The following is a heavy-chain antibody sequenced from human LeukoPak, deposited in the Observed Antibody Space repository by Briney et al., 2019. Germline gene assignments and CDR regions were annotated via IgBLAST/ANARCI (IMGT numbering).Heavy chain of an antibody. J-gene: IGHJ4*02. V-gene: IGHV1-2*02. CDR2: INPNSGGT. Sequence: ASVKVSCKASGYTFTGDYMHWVRQAPGQGLEWMGWINPNSGGTNYAQNFQGRVTMTRDTSISTAYMELSRLRSDDTAVYYCARARSIYKNIVVVPPASNLPFGYWGQGTLVTVSS. D-gene: IGHD2-2*01. CDR1: GYTFTGDY. CDR3: ARARSIYKNIVVVPPASNLPFGY.